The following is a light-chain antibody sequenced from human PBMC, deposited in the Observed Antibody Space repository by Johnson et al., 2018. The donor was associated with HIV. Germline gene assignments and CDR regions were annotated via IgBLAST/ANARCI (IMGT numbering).Light chain of an antibody. CDR1: SSNIGTNS. V-gene: IGLV1-51*02. J-gene: IGLJ1*01. CDR3: GTWDSSLSAGV. CDR2: ENN. Sequence: VLTQPPSVSAAPGQKVTISCSGSSSNIGTNSVSWYQQLPGTAPRLLIYENNKRPSGIPDRFSGSKSGTSATLGITGLQTGDEADYYCGTWDSSLSAGVFGTGTKVTVL.